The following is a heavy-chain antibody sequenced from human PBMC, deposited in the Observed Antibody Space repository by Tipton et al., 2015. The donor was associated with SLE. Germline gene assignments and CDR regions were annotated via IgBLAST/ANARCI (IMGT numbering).Heavy chain of an antibody. CDR1: GGSISSYY. Sequence: TLSLTCTVSGGSISSYYWSWIRQPPGKGLEWIGYIYTSGSTNYNPSLKSRVTISVDTSKNQFSLKLSSVTAADTAVYYCARCPYYSDAFDIWGQWTMVTVSS. CDR2: IYTSGST. V-gene: IGHV4-4*08. CDR3: ARCPYYSDAFDI. D-gene: IGHD3-10*01. J-gene: IGHJ3*02.